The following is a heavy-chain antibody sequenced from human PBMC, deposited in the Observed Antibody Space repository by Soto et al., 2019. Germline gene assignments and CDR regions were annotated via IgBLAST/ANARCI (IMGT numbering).Heavy chain of an antibody. CDR3: AKDSLYDSSGYYSPLYYYYGMDV. J-gene: IGHJ6*02. D-gene: IGHD3-22*01. CDR2: ISYDGSNK. CDR1: GFALSSYG. V-gene: IGHV3-30*18. Sequence: GGSLRLSCAASGFALSSYGMHWVRQAPGKGLEWVAVISYDGSNKYYADSVKGRFTISRDNSKNTLYLQMNSLRAEDTAVYYCAKDSLYDSSGYYSPLYYYYGMDVWGQGTTVTVSS.